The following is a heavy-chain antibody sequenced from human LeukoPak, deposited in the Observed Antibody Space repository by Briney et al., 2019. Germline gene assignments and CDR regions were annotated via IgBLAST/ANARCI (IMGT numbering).Heavy chain of an antibody. CDR1: GGSISSGSYY. V-gene: IGHV4-61*02. J-gene: IGHJ5*02. Sequence: SETLSLTCTVPGGSISSGSYYWRWIRQPAGKGLEWIGRIYTSGSTNYNPSLKSRVTISVDTSKNQFSLKLSSVTAADTAVYYCARVLMAAAAWNNWFDPWGQGTLVTVSS. CDR3: ARVLMAAAAWNNWFDP. CDR2: IYTSGST. D-gene: IGHD6-13*01.